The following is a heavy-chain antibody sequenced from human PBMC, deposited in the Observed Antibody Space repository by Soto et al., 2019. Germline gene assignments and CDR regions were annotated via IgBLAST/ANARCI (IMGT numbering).Heavy chain of an antibody. CDR3: TRRPYRSTSGGIDY. J-gene: IGHJ4*02. V-gene: IGHV4-30-4*01. CDR2: IYYSGST. D-gene: IGHD2-15*01. CDR1: GGSISSGDYY. Sequence: PSETLSLTCTVSGGSISSGDYYWSWIRQPPGKGLEWIGYIYYSGSTEYSPSLRSRVTISVDKSKNQISLKVSSVTAADTAVYYCTRRPYRSTSGGIDYWGQGTLVTVSS.